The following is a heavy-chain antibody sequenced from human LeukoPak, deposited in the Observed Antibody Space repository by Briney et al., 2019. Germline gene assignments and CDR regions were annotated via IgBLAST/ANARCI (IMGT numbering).Heavy chain of an antibody. V-gene: IGHV1-18*01. J-gene: IGHJ4*02. CDR2: VSAYNGNT. CDR3: ARDVVGATTNSDY. CDR1: GYTFTNYG. D-gene: IGHD1-26*01. Sequence: ASVKVSCKTSGYTFTNYGINWVRQAPGQGLEWMGWVSAYNGNTNSAQKLQGRVTMTTDTSTSTAYMELRSLRSDDTAVYYCARDVVGATTNSDYWGQGTLVAVSS.